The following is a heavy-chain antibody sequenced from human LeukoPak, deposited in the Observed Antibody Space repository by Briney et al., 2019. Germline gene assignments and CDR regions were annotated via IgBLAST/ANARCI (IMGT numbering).Heavy chain of an antibody. Sequence: PSETLSLTCTVSGGSISSGDSYWRWIRQPPGKGLEWIAYIYNSGSTYYNPSLKSRVTTSIDTSKNQLSLNLTSVTAADTAMYYCAREKGYSNAFDIWGQGTMVTVSS. CDR2: IYNSGST. CDR3: AREKGYSNAFDI. CDR1: GGSISSGDSY. D-gene: IGHD2-21*01. J-gene: IGHJ3*02. V-gene: IGHV4-30-4*01.